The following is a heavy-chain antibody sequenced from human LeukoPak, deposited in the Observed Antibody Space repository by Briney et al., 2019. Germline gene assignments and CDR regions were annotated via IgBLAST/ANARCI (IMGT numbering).Heavy chain of an antibody. Sequence: SVKVSFKASGYTFSIYGDTWVRQPPGQGLEWMGLINPYNGDTNYAQKLHRRRTMTTDTSTSTAFTELMSLISAETTAYYCARVMHWDTVMARGRGMDVWGGGTTVTAYS. V-gene: IGHV1-18*01. CDR3: ARVMHWDTVMARGRGMDV. J-gene: IGHJ6*02. CDR1: GYTFSIYG. CDR2: INPYNGDT. D-gene: IGHD5-18*01.